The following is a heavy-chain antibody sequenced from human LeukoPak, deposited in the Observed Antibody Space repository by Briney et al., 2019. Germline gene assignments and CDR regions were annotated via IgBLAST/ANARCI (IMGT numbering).Heavy chain of an antibody. V-gene: IGHV3-21*04. CDR1: GFTFSSYS. CDR2: ISSSSSYI. J-gene: IGHJ4*02. Sequence: GGSLRLSCAASGFTFSSYSMNWVRQAPGKGLEWVSSISSSSSYIYYADSVKGRFTISRDNAKNSLYLQMNSLRAEDTAVYYCAKDDYYDSSGHIAGWFDYWGQGTLVTVSS. CDR3: AKDDYYDSSGHIAGWFDY. D-gene: IGHD3-22*01.